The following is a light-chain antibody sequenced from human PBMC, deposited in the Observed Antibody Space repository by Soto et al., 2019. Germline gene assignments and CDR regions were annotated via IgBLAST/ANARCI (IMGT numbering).Light chain of an antibody. Sequence: QSVLPQPPSASGSPVQSVTISCTGTSNDVGGYNFVSWYQQHPGKAPKLMIFEVSKRPSGVPDRFSGSKSGSTASLTVSGLQAEDEADYYCSSYAGNNIYYVFGTGTKVTVL. J-gene: IGLJ1*01. CDR2: EVS. CDR3: SSYAGNNIYYV. V-gene: IGLV2-8*01. CDR1: SNDVGGYNF.